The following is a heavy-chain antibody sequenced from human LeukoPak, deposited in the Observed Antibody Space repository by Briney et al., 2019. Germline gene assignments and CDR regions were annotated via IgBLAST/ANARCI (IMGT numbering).Heavy chain of an antibody. J-gene: IGHJ4*02. CDR1: GFTFNNYA. CDR2: ISGSGRTT. CDR3: AKSIVNSGTFIPFDY. V-gene: IGHV3-23*01. D-gene: IGHD1-26*01. Sequence: GGSLRPSCAASGFTFNNYAMNWVRQAPGKGLEWVSVISGSGRTTYSADSVKGRFTISRDKSNNTVYLQMNSLRAEDTAVYFCAKSIVNSGTFIPFDYWGQGTLVTVSS.